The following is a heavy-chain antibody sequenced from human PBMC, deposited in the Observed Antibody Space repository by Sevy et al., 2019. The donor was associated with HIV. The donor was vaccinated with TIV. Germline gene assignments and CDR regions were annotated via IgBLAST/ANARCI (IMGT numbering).Heavy chain of an antibody. CDR1: GFTVSNSH. J-gene: IGHJ4*02. V-gene: IGHV3-66*01. CDR3: EGYNNGFDY. Sequence: GGSLRLSCAASGFTVSNSHMSWARQAPGKGLEWVSILFSCGNTYYADSVKGRFTLSRDNSMNTLYLQMHSLTVEDTAVYYCEGYNNGFDYWAQGTLVTVSS. D-gene: IGHD1-20*01. CDR2: LFSCGNT.